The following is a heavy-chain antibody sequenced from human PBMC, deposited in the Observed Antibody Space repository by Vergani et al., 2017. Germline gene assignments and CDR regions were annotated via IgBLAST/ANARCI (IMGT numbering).Heavy chain of an antibody. D-gene: IGHD4-17*01. CDR3: ADHYGDYVFDY. V-gene: IGHV4-39*01. CDR1: GGSISSSSYY. J-gene: IGHJ4*02. CDR2: IYYSGST. Sequence: QLQLQESGPGLVKPSETLSLICTVSGGSISSSSYYWGWIRQPPGKGLEWIGSIYYSGSTYYNPSLKSRVTISVDTSKNQFSLKLSSVTAADTAVYYCADHYGDYVFDYWGQGTPVTVSS.